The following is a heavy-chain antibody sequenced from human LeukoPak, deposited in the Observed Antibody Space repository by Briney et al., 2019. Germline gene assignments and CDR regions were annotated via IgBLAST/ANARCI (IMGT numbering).Heavy chain of an antibody. V-gene: IGHV3-23*01. J-gene: IGHJ6*02. CDR1: GFTVSSYA. Sequence: GGSLRLSCAASGFTVSSYAMSWVRQASGKGLEWVSAISGSGGSTYYADSVKGRFTISRDNSKNTVYLQMSSLRAEDTALYYCAKVPPGGYYYGMDVWGQGTTVTVSS. CDR3: AKVPPGGYYYGMDV. D-gene: IGHD3-10*01. CDR2: ISGSGGST.